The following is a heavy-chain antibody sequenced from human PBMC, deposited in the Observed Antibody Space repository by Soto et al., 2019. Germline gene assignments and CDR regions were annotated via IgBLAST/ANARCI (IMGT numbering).Heavy chain of an antibody. V-gene: IGHV4-34*01. D-gene: IGHD6-19*01. CDR2: INHSGST. J-gene: IGHJ4*02. CDR1: GGSFSGYY. Sequence: ETLSLTCAVYGGSFSGYYWSWIRQPPGKGLEWIGEINHSGSTNYNPSLKSRVTISVDTSKNQFSLKLSSVTAADTAVYYCAKVASLAGHDWGQGTVVTVSS. CDR3: AKVASLAGHD.